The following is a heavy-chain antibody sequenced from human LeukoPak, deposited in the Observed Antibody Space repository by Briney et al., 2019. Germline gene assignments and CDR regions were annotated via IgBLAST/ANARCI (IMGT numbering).Heavy chain of an antibody. J-gene: IGHJ6*02. D-gene: IGHD2-8*02. CDR2: IDPNYGFA. V-gene: IGHV1-46*01. CDR3: ARVLPYCTDSSCPGMDV. CDR1: GYTFATYY. Sequence: ASVKVSCKASGYTFATYYLNWVRQAPGRGLEWMGKIDPNYGFAYYAQKFQGRVTMTRDTSTSTVYMEVNSLTSDDTAVYYCARVLPYCTDSSCPGMDVWGQGTTVTVSS.